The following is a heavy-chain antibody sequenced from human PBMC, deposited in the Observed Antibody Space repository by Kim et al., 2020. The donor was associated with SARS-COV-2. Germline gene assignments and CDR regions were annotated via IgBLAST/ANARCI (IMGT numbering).Heavy chain of an antibody. CDR2: FDPEDGET. CDR1: LYTLTELS. D-gene: IGHD6-13*01. Sequence: ASVKVSCKVSLYTLTELSMHWVRQAPGKGLEWMGGFDPEDGETIYAQKFQGRVTMTEDTSTDTAYMELSSLRSEDTAVYYCATSAAAGRLYWFDPWGQGTLVTVSS. V-gene: IGHV1-24*01. CDR3: ATSAAAGRLYWFDP. J-gene: IGHJ5*02.